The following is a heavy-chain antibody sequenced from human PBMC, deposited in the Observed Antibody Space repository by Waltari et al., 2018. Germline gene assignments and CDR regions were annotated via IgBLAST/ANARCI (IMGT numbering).Heavy chain of an antibody. CDR1: GFTFDDYA. Sequence: EVQLVESGGVVVQPGGSLRLSCAASGFTFDDYAMPWVRQAPGKGLEWVSLISWDGGSTYYADSVKGRFTISRDNSKNSLYLQMNSLRAEDTALYYCAKDGYSSSWYAFFDYWGQGTLVTVSS. CDR2: ISWDGGST. J-gene: IGHJ4*02. CDR3: AKDGYSSSWYAFFDY. D-gene: IGHD6-13*01. V-gene: IGHV3-43D*03.